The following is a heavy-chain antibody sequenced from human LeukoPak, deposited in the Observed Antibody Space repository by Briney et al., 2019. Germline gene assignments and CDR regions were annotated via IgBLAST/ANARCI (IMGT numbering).Heavy chain of an antibody. CDR1: GYTLTELS. CDR2: FDPEDGET. V-gene: IGHV1-24*01. Sequence: ASVKVSCKVSGYTLTELSMHGVRQAPGKGLEWMGGFDPEDGETIYAQMFQGRVTMTEDTSTDTAYMELSSLRSEDTAVYYCATAAQQWLVLNAFDIWGQGTMVTVSS. CDR3: ATAAQQWLVLNAFDI. D-gene: IGHD6-19*01. J-gene: IGHJ3*02.